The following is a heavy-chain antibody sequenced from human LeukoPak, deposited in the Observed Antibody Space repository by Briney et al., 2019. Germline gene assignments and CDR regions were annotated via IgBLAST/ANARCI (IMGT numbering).Heavy chain of an antibody. V-gene: IGHV3-30*02. CDR3: AKPGMEPYYFDY. J-gene: IGHJ4*02. CDR1: GVTFSSYG. Sequence: GGSLRLSCAASGVTFSSYGMHWVRQAPGKGLEWVAFIRYDGSNKYYADSVKGRFTISRDNSKNTLYLQMNSLRAEDTAVYYCAKPGMEPYYFDYWGQGTLVTVSS. CDR2: IRYDGSNK. D-gene: IGHD1-1*01.